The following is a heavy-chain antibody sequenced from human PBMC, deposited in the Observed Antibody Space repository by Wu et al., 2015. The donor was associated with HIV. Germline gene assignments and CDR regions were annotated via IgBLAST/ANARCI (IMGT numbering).Heavy chain of an antibody. J-gene: IGHJ3*01. CDR1: GYNFNNYG. D-gene: IGHD1-26*01. CDR2: ISGFTGKT. V-gene: IGHV1-18*04. CDR3: ARDRKWEFPDGCDV. Sequence: QVPLVQSGHEVKKPGASVKVSCKASGYNFNNYGIDWVRQAPGQGLEWMARISGFTGKTTYAQKIQGRVALTTDKSTSTVYLELRNLTSDDTAVYYCARDRKWEFPDGCDVWGQGTTVTVSS.